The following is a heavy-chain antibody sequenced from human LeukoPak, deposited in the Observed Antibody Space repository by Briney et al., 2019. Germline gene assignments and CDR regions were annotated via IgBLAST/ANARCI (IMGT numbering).Heavy chain of an antibody. CDR1: GGSISSSSYY. V-gene: IGHV4-39*07. D-gene: IGHD3-10*01. J-gene: IGHJ5*02. CDR2: IYYSGST. CDR3: ARGRTGYYGSGSYYSSCWFDP. Sequence: SETLSLTCTVSGGSISSSSYYWGWIRQPPGKGLEWIGSIYYSGSTYYNPSLKSRVTISVDTSKNQFSLKLSSVTAADTAVYYCARGRTGYYGSGSYYSSCWFDPWGQGTLVTVSS.